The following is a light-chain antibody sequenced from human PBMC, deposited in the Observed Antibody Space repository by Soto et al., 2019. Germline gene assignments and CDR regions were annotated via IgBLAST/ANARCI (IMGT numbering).Light chain of an antibody. J-gene: IGKJ5*01. CDR1: QSVSSN. CDR3: QQRHMWPIT. V-gene: IGKV3-11*01. CDR2: DAS. Sequence: EIVMAQSPATLSVSPGERATLSCRASQSVSSNLAWYQQKPGQAPRLLIYDASNRATGIPARFSGSGSGTDFTLTISSLEPEDFAVYYCQQRHMWPITFGQGTRLEIK.